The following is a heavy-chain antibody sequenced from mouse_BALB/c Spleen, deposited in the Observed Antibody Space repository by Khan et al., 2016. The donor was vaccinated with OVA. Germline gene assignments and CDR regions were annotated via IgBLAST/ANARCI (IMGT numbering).Heavy chain of an antibody. J-gene: IGHJ3*01. Sequence: VELVVSGPGLVQPSQSLSITCTVSGFSLTNYSVHWVRQSPGKGLEWLGVIWSAGSTDYNAAFISRLTIRKDNSRSQVFFKMNSLQPNDTAIYYCARRGYDYGRGALFAYWGQGTLVTVSA. CDR1: GFSLTNYS. D-gene: IGHD2-4*01. CDR3: ARRGYDYGRGALFAY. CDR2: IWSAGST. V-gene: IGHV2-2*02.